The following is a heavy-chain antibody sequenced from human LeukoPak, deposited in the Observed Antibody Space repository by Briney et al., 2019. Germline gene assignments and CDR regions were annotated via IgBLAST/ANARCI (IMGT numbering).Heavy chain of an antibody. D-gene: IGHD1-14*01. CDR3: AKFSAGSEALDV. Sequence: GGSLRLSCAASGFRFSSYAMSWVRQAPGRGLEWMSASSGSGGITFYAESARGRFTISRDNSRNTLYLQMNSLRVEDTAVYYCAKFSAGSEALDVWGRGTRVTVSS. CDR2: SSGSGGIT. J-gene: IGHJ6*04. CDR1: GFRFSSYA. V-gene: IGHV3-23*01.